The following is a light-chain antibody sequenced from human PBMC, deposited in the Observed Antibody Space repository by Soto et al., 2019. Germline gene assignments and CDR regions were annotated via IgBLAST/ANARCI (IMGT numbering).Light chain of an antibody. CDR3: QQSYSTPLT. J-gene: IGKJ4*01. CDR2: AAS. CDR1: QDISSS. Sequence: DIQMTQSPSSLSASIGDRVTISCRASQDISSSLNWYQQQPGRAPNLLIYAASGLQSGVPSRFSGSGSGTDFTLTITSLQPEDFATYYCQQSYSTPLTFGGGTKVDIK. V-gene: IGKV1-39*01.